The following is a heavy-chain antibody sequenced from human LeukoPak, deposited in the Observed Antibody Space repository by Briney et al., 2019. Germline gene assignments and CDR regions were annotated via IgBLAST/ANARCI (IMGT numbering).Heavy chain of an antibody. Sequence: PGGSLRLSCAASGFTFPSYAMSWVRQAPGKGLNWVSAISDSGGSTYYADSVKGRFTISRDNSKTTLHLQMNSLRAEDTAVYYCAKRSDGYSGFDYWGQGTLVTLSS. CDR3: AKRSDGYSGFDY. CDR2: ISDSGGST. D-gene: IGHD5-18*01. J-gene: IGHJ4*02. CDR1: GFTFPSYA. V-gene: IGHV3-23*01.